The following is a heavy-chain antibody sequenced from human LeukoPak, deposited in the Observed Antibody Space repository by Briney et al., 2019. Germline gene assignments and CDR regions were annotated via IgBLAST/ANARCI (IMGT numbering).Heavy chain of an antibody. V-gene: IGHV3-11*01. CDR1: GFAFSDFY. J-gene: IGHJ4*02. D-gene: IGHD3-10*01. Sequence: PGGSLRLSCAASGFAFSDFYMFWIRQAPGKGLEWISYISNSGSTLYYADPVKGRFTISRDNDKNLLYLQMNSLRADDTAVYYCARDALGSYDYWGQGTLVTVSS. CDR3: ARDALGSYDY. CDR2: ISNSGSTL.